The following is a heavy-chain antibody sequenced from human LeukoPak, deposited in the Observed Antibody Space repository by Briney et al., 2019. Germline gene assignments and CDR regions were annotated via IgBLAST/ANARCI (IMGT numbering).Heavy chain of an antibody. D-gene: IGHD1-14*01. CDR1: GFTFSSYA. CDR2: ISGSGGST. J-gene: IGHJ5*02. CDR3: AKKYNTGLDP. Sequence: SGGSLRLSCAASGFTFSSYAMSWVRQAPGKGLEWVSDISGSGGSTYYADSVKGRFTISRDNSKNTLYLQMNSLRVEDTAVYYCAKKYNTGLDPWGQGTLVTVSS. V-gene: IGHV3-23*01.